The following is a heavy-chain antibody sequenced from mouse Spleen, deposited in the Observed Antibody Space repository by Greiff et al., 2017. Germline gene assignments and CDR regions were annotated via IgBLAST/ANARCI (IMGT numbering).Heavy chain of an antibody. D-gene: IGHD1-1*01. J-gene: IGHJ3*01. V-gene: IGHV1-78*01. CDR2: IYPRDGST. CDR3: ARGVYYYGSSYAWFAY. Sequence: QVQLQQSDAELVKPGASVKISCKVSGYTFTDHTIHWMKQRPEQGLEWIGYIYPRDGSTKYNEKFKGKATLTADKSSSTAYMQLNSLTSEDSAVYFCARGVYYYGSSYAWFAYWGQGTLVTVSA. CDR1: GYTFTDHT.